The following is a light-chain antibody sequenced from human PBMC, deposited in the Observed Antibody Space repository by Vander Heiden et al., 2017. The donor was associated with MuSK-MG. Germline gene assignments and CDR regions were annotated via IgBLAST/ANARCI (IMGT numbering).Light chain of an antibody. CDR2: DAA. CDR3: QHDGSSLWT. Sequence: EIVLTQSPATLSLSPGERATLSCGASQRVSSNYLAWYQQKPGLAPRLLIFDAATRATGIPDRFSGSGSGTDFNFTISRLEPEDVAVYYCQHDGSSLWTFGQGTKVEIK. CDR1: QRVSSNY. J-gene: IGKJ1*01. V-gene: IGKV3D-20*01.